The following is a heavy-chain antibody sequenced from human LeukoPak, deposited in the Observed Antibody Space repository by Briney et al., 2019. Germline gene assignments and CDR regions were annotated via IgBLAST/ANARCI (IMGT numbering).Heavy chain of an antibody. J-gene: IGHJ5*02. CDR1: GFTFDDYG. V-gene: IGHV3-48*02. CDR3: ARDATTP. CDR2: ISSRSTTM. D-gene: IGHD1/OR15-1a*01. Sequence: PGGSLRLSCAASGFTFDDYGMSWVRQAPGKGLEWVSYISSRSTTMYYADSVKGRFTISRDNAKNSLYLQMNSLRDEDTAVYFCARDATTPWGQGTLVTVSS.